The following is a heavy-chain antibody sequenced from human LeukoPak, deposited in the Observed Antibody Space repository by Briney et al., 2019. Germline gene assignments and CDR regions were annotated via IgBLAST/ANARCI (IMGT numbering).Heavy chain of an antibody. CDR3: ARSSYYDSSGYYE. D-gene: IGHD3-22*01. CDR1: GGSISSGGYS. CDR2: IYHSGST. Sequence: SETLSLTCAVSGGSISSGGYSWSWIRQPPGKGLEWIGYIYHSGSTYYNPSLKSRVTISVERSKNQFSLKLSSVTAADTAVYYCARSSYYDSSGYYEWGQGTLVTVSS. V-gene: IGHV4-30-2*01. J-gene: IGHJ4*02.